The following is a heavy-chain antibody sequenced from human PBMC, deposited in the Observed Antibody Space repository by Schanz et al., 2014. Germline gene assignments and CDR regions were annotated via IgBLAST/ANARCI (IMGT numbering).Heavy chain of an antibody. CDR3: ARAGGPEDVFDI. J-gene: IGHJ3*02. Sequence: QVQLVHSGAEVKKPGSSMKVSCKASGGTFSTYPINWLRQAPGQGLEWMGRIIPIHGIVNYAQRFQDRVRITADKSTSTAYMELSSLRSDDTAVYYCARAGGPEDVFDIWGQGTILTVSS. CDR1: GGTFSTYP. CDR2: IIPIHGIV. V-gene: IGHV1-69*04.